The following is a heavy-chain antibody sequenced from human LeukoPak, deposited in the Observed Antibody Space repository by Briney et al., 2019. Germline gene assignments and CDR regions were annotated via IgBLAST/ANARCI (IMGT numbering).Heavy chain of an antibody. CDR3: ARGPVYYDSGGLDY. V-gene: IGHV3-7*03. D-gene: IGHD3-22*01. J-gene: IGHJ4*02. CDR1: GFTFSIYW. Sequence: GGSLRLSCAASGFTFSIYWMNWVRQAPGKGLEWVANIKEDGSDKDYVDSVKGRFTISRDNAKNSLYLQMNSLRAEDTAVYYCARGPVYYDSGGLDYWGQGTLVTVSS. CDR2: IKEDGSDK.